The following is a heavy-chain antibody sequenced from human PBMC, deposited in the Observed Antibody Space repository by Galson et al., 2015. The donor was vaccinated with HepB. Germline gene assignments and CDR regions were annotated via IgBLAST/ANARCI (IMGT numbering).Heavy chain of an antibody. CDR3: ARDPIAVAGPQH. J-gene: IGHJ1*01. CDR1: GGSISSSNW. Sequence: ETLSLTCAVSGGSISSSNWWSWVRQPPGKGLEWIGEIYHSGSTNYNPSLKSRVTISVDKSKNQFSLKLSSVTAADTAVYYCARDPIAVAGPQHWGQGTLVTVSS. D-gene: IGHD6-19*01. V-gene: IGHV4-4*02. CDR2: IYHSGST.